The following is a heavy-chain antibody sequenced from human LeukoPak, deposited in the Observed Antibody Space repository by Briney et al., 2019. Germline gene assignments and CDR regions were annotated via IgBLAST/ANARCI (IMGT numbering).Heavy chain of an antibody. CDR2: IYYSGST. V-gene: IGHV4-39*01. D-gene: IGHD3-10*01. J-gene: IGHJ4*02. CDR3: ARSDYYGSGSYDY. CDR1: GGSISSSSYY. Sequence: SETLSLTCTVSGGSISSSSYYWGWIRQPPGKGLEWIGSIYYSGSTYYNPSLKSRVTISVDTSKNQFSLKLSSVTAADTAVYYCARSDYYGSGSYDYWGQGTLVTVSA.